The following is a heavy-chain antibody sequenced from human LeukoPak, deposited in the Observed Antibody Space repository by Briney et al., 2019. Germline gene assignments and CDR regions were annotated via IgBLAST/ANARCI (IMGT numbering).Heavy chain of an antibody. CDR1: GVSISSGGYY. V-gene: IGHV4-31*03. CDR3: ARDSGYGTVDY. D-gene: IGHD2-8*02. Sequence: PSQTLSLTCTVSGVSISSGGYYWSWIRQHPGKGLEWIGYIYYSGSTYYNPSLKSRVTISVDTSKNQFSLKLGSVTAADTAVYYCARDSGYGTVDYWGQGTLVTVSS. CDR2: IYYSGST. J-gene: IGHJ4*02.